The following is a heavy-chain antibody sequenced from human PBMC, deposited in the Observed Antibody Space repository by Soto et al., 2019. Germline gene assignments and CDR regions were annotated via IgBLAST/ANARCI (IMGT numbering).Heavy chain of an antibody. CDR2: IKSKTDGGTT. D-gene: IGHD3-22*01. J-gene: IGHJ6*02. V-gene: IGHV3-15*01. CDR1: GFTFSNAW. CDR3: TTTIPYYYDSSGYYYYYGMDV. Sequence: GGSLRLSCAASGFTFSNAWMSWVRQAPGKGLEWVGRIKSKTDGGTTDYAAPVKGRFTISRDDSKNTLYLQMNSLKTEDTAVYYCTTTIPYYYDSSGYYYYYGMDVWGRGTTVTVSS.